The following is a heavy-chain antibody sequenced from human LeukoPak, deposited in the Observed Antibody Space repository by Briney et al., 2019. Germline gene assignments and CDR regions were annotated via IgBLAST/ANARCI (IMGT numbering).Heavy chain of an antibody. J-gene: IGHJ4*02. CDR1: GFTFSSYA. CDR2: ISYDGSNK. V-gene: IGHV3-30-3*01. Sequence: GSLRLSCAASGFTFSSYAMHWVRQAPGKGLEWVAVISYDGSNKYYADSVKGRFTISRDNSKNTLYLQMNSLRAEDTAVYYCASLWELLDYWGQGTLVTVSS. CDR3: ASLWELLDY. D-gene: IGHD1-26*01.